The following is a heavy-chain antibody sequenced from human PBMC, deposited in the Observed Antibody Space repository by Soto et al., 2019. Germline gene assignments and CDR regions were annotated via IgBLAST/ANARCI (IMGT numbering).Heavy chain of an antibody. CDR3: ATTRGATPGY. Sequence: ETLSLTCAVYGGSFSGYYWSWIRQPPGKGLEWIGEINHSGSTNYNPSLKSRVTISVDTSKNQFSLKLSSVTAADTAVYYCATTRGATPGYWGQGTLVTVSS. J-gene: IGHJ4*02. V-gene: IGHV4-34*01. CDR2: INHSGST. CDR1: GGSFSGYY. D-gene: IGHD5-12*01.